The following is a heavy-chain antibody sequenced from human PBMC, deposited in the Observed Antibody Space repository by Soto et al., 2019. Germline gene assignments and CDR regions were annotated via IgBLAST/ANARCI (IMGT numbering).Heavy chain of an antibody. CDR1: GLTFSNYG. D-gene: IGHD1-26*01. J-gene: IGHJ4*02. CDR3: AKARVRIVGANSFDY. Sequence: VGSVRLSCVVSGLTFSNYGMDWVRQPPGKGLEWVALISDDGDKRYYADSVRGRLIISRDNSKDTLYLQMNSLGPDDTAVYFCAKARVRIVGANSFDYWGQGTPVTVSS. V-gene: IGHV3-30*18. CDR2: ISDDGDKR.